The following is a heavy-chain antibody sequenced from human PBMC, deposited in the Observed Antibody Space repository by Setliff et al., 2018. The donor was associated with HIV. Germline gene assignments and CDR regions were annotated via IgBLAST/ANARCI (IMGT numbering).Heavy chain of an antibody. Sequence: ASVKVSCKASGYTFTSYYMHWVRQAPGQGLEWMGIINPSGGITHYAQKFQGRLTMTRDTSTSTVYMELSSLRSEDTAVYYCAKNSYGYKTAFEYWGQGALVTVSS. CDR2: INPSGGIT. CDR3: AKNSYGYKTAFEY. V-gene: IGHV1-46*01. J-gene: IGHJ4*02. CDR1: GYTFTSYY. D-gene: IGHD3-16*02.